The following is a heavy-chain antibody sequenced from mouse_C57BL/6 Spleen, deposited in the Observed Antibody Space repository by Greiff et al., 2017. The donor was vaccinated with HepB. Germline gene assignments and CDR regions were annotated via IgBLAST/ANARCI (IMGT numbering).Heavy chain of an antibody. D-gene: IGHD2-1*01. CDR2: SSDGGSYT. CDR1: GFTFSSYA. J-gene: IGHJ3*01. CDR3: ARDGNYAWFAY. Sequence: LVESGGGLVKPGGSLKLSCAASGFTFSSYAMSWVRQTPEKRLEWVATSSDGGSYTYYPDNVKGRFTISRDNAKNNLYLQMSHLKSEDTAMYYCARDGNYAWFAYWGQGTLVTVSA. V-gene: IGHV5-4*01.